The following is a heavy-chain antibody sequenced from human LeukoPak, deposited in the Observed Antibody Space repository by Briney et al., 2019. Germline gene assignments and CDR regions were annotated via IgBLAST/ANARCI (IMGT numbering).Heavy chain of an antibody. CDR2: INHSGST. J-gene: IGHJ4*02. Sequence: GSLRLSCAASGFTFSDYYMSWIRQPPGEGLEWIGEINHSGSTNYNPSLKSRVTISVDTSKNQFSLKLSSVTAADTAVYYCASESAGGDYWGQGTLVTVSS. D-gene: IGHD6-13*01. CDR3: ASESAGGDY. V-gene: IGHV4-34*01. CDR1: GFTFSDYY.